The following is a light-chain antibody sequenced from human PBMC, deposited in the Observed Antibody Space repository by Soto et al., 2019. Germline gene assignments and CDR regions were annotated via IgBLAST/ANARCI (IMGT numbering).Light chain of an antibody. CDR2: GVT. J-gene: IGLJ1*01. V-gene: IGLV2-8*01. CDR1: TNDVGGYNY. Sequence: QSVLTQPASVSGSPGQSITISCSGTTNDVGGYNYVSWYQQHPGKAPKLLIYGVTKRPSGVPDRFSGSKSGNTASLTVSGLQPEDEADYFCSSFAGTIFYVFGTGTKLTVL. CDR3: SSFAGTIFYV.